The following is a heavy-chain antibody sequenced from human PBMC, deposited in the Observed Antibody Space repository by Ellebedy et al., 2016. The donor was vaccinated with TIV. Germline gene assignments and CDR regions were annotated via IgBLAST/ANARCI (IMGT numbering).Heavy chain of an antibody. CDR3: ARHPYSSSFDY. J-gene: IGHJ4*02. V-gene: IGHV1-46*01. CDR2: INPSDDTK. D-gene: IGHD6-6*01. Sequence: AASVKVSCKASGYTFSNYYMHWVRQAPGQGLEWMGIINPSDDTKSYAQNFQGRVTVTRDTSTSTVYMELSSLRSEDTAVYYCARHPYSSSFDYWGQGTLVTVSS. CDR1: GYTFSNYY.